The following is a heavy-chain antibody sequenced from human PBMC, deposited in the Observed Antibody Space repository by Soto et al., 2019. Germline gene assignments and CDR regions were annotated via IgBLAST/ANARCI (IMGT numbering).Heavy chain of an antibody. V-gene: IGHV3-21*01. J-gene: IGHJ4*02. D-gene: IGHD4-17*01. CDR2: ISSSSSYI. CDR1: GFTFSSNS. CDR3: ARVKYYGDYVSAGGELDY. Sequence: EMQLVESGGGLVKPGGSLRLSCAASGFTFSSNSMNWVRQAPGKGLEWVSSISSSSSYIYYADSVKGRFTISRDNAQNSLYLQMNSLRAEDTAVYYCARVKYYGDYVSAGGELDYRGQGTLVTVSS.